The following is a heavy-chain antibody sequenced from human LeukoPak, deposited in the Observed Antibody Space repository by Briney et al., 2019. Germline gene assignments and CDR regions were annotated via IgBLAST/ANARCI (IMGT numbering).Heavy chain of an antibody. J-gene: IGHJ4*02. CDR1: GFTFSNYA. Sequence: PGRSLRLSCAASGFTFSNYAMHWVRQAPGKGLEWVAVISYDGSNKYYADSVKGRFTISRGNSQNTLYLQMNSLRAEDTAVYYCARVQAPPLDYWGQATLVTVSS. CDR3: ARVQAPPLDY. V-gene: IGHV3-30*01. CDR2: ISYDGSNK.